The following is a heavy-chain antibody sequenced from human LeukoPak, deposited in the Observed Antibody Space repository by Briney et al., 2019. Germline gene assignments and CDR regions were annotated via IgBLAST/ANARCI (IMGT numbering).Heavy chain of an antibody. CDR3: ARVVIIEYSSSWHPPLRSRWLYYFDY. J-gene: IGHJ4*02. D-gene: IGHD6-13*01. CDR1: GGSISSYY. Sequence: SETLSLTCTVSGGSISSYYWSWIRQPAGKGLEWIGRIYTSGSTNYNPSLKSRVTMSVDTSKNQFPLKLSSVTAADTDVYYCARVVIIEYSSSWHPPLRSRWLYYFDYWGQGTLVTVSS. V-gene: IGHV4-4*07. CDR2: IYTSGST.